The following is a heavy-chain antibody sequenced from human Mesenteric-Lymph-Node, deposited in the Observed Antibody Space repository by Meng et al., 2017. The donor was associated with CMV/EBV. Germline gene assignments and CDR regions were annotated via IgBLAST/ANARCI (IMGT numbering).Heavy chain of an antibody. J-gene: IGHJ4*02. CDR2: IKSKTDGGTT. CDR3: TTDMMWFGDLSSGFDY. CDR1: TFSSAW. Sequence: TFSSAWMSWVRQAPGKGLEWVGRIKSKTDGGTTEYAAPVKGRFTISRDDSKNTLYLQMNSLKVEDTAVYYCTTDMMWFGDLSSGFDYWGQGTLVTVSS. V-gene: IGHV3-15*01. D-gene: IGHD3-10*01.